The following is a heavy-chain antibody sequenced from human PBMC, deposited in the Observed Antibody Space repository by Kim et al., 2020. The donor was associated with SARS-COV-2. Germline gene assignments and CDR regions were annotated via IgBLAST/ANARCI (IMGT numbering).Heavy chain of an antibody. Sequence: SETLSLTCTVSGGSISSYYWSWIRQPPGKGLEWIGYIYYSGSTNYNPSLKSRVTISVDTSKNQFSLKLSSVTAADTAVYYCTYGMDVWGQGTTVTVSS. CDR3: TYGMDV. CDR1: GGSISSYY. CDR2: IYYSGST. V-gene: IGHV4-59*13. J-gene: IGHJ6*02.